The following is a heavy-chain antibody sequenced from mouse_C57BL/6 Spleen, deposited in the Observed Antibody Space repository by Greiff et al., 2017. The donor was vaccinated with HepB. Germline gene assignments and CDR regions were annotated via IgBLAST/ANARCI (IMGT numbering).Heavy chain of an antibody. CDR3: AREAHYYGSSSDSSGPGAY. CDR1: GYTFTDYY. Sequence: EVQLQQSGPELVKPGASVKISCKASGYTFTDYYMNWVKQSHGKSLEWIGDINPNNGGTSYNQKFKGKATLTVDKSSSTAYMELRSLTSEDSAVYYCAREAHYYGSSSDSSGPGAYWGQGTLVTVSA. J-gene: IGHJ3*01. D-gene: IGHD1-1*01. CDR2: INPNNGGT. V-gene: IGHV1-26*01.